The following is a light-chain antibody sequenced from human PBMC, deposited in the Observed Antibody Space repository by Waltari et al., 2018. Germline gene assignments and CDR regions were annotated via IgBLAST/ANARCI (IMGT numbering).Light chain of an antibody. CDR1: QSISVW. J-gene: IGKJ1*01. Sequence: DIQMTQSPSTLSASVGDRVTITCRASQSISVWLAWYQQKPGRAPTLLLYKASTLESGVPSRFSGSASGTEFSLTINSLQPDDFATYYCQQCHTFPKTFGQGTKVEMK. V-gene: IGKV1-5*03. CDR3: QQCHTFPKT. CDR2: KAS.